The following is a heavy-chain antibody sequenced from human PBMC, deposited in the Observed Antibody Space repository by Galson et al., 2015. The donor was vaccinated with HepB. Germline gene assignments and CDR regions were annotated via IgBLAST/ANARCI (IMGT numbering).Heavy chain of an antibody. CDR2: ISSSSSYI. D-gene: IGHD2/OR15-2a*01. J-gene: IGHJ6*02. CDR3: ARGSFLVAPPDV. Sequence: SLRLSCATSGFTFSSYSMNWVRQAPGKGLEWVSSISSSSSYIYYADSVKGRFTISRDNAKNSLYLQMNSLRAEDTAVYYCARGSFLVAPPDVWGQGTTVTVSS. CDR1: GFTFSSYS. V-gene: IGHV3-21*01.